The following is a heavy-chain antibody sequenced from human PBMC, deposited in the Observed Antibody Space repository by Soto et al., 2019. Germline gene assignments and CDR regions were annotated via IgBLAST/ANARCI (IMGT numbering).Heavy chain of an antibody. CDR3: ARDRLDIVVVPAASYGMDV. CDR2: IYYSGST. Sequence: SETLSLTCTVSGGSISSGGYYWSWIRQHPGKGLEWIGYIYYSGSTYYNPSLKSRVTISVDTSKNQFSLKLSSVTAADTAVYYCARDRLDIVVVPAASYGMDVWGQGTTVTVSS. D-gene: IGHD2-2*03. V-gene: IGHV4-31*03. CDR1: GGSISSGGYY. J-gene: IGHJ6*02.